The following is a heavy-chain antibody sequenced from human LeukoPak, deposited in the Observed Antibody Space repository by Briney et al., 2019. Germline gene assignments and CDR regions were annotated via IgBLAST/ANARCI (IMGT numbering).Heavy chain of an antibody. CDR3: AKGPAMVRGTFDP. Sequence: PGGSLRLSCAASGFTFSTYGMHWVRQAPGKGLEWVASVSYDGNNKYYADSVKGRSTISRDNSKNTLYLQMNSLRTEETAVYYCAKGPAMVRGTFDPWGQGTLVTVSS. CDR1: GFTFSTYG. V-gene: IGHV3-30*18. J-gene: IGHJ5*02. D-gene: IGHD3-10*01. CDR2: VSYDGNNK.